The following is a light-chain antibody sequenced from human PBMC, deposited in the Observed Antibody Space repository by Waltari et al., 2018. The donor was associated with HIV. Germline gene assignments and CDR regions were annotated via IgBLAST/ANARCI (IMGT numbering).Light chain of an antibody. CDR3: QQSYVSPPIT. J-gene: IGKJ2*01. V-gene: IGKV1-39*01. CDR1: RSISTF. CDR2: AAS. Sequence: DIQMTQFPSTLSASIGDRVTITCRTSRSISTFLNWYQQRPGKAPALLIYAASNLQSAVPSRFTDSGSGTNFTLSINDLRPEDVGTYFCQQSYVSPPITFGQGTELEL.